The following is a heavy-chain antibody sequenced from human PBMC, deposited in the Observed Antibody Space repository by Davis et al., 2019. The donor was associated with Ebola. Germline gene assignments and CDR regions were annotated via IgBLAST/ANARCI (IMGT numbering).Heavy chain of an antibody. J-gene: IGHJ6*02. Sequence: PSETLSLTCTVSGGSISSSSYYWGWIRQPPGKGLEWIGSIYYSGSTYYNPSLKSRVTISVDTSKNQFSLKLSSVTAADTAVYYCARCPWDRFGIRGGADGMDVWGQGTTVTVSS. D-gene: IGHD3-10*01. V-gene: IGHV4-39*01. CDR3: ARCPWDRFGIRGGADGMDV. CDR2: IYYSGST. CDR1: GGSISSSSYY.